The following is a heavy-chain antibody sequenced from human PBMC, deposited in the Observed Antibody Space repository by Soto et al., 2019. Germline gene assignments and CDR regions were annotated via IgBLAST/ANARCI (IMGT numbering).Heavy chain of an antibody. CDR1: GSTFSSYT. V-gene: IGHV1-69*02. CDR2: IIPVLGVT. Sequence: QVQLVQSGAEVKKPGSSVKVSCRASGSTFSSYTVSWVRQAPGQGLEWMGRIIPVLGVTNYAQKFKGRVTITAEKSKTTAYMELSSLRSGDTAIYYCARRRYCGADCYSKYYYGMDVWGQGTTVTVSS. CDR3: ARRRYCGADCYSKYYYGMDV. J-gene: IGHJ6*02. D-gene: IGHD2-21*02.